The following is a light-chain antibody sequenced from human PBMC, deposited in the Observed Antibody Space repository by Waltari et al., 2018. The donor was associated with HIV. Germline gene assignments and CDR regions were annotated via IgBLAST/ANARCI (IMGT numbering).Light chain of an antibody. CDR2: DAS. CDR1: QGVSSY. CDR3: QQRSNWPPWT. J-gene: IGKJ1*01. V-gene: IGKV3-11*01. Sequence: EIVLTQSPAPLSLSPGERATLSCRASQGVSSYLAWYQQKPGQAPRLLIYDASNRATGIPARFSGSGSGTDFTLTISSREPEDFAVYYCQQRSNWPPWTFGQGTKVEIK.